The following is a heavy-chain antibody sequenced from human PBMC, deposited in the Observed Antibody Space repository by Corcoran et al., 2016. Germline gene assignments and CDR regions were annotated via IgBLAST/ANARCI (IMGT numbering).Heavy chain of an antibody. D-gene: IGHD6-19*01. V-gene: IGHV1-18*01. J-gene: IGHJ6*02. Sequence: QVQLVQSGAEVKKPGASVKVSCKASGYTFTSYGISWVRQAPGQGLEWMGWISAYNGNTNYAQKLQGRVTMTTDTSTSTAYMELRSLRSDDTAGYYGARARAVAGTGWMQPLGYYYYYGMDVWGQGTTVTVSS. CDR3: ARARAVAGTGWMQPLGYYYYYGMDV. CDR1: GYTFTSYG. CDR2: ISAYNGNT.